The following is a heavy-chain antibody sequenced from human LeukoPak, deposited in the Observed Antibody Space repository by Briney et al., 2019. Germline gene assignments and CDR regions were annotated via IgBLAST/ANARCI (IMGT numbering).Heavy chain of an antibody. D-gene: IGHD2-21*01. CDR1: GFTLSTYN. Sequence: GGSLRLSCAASGFTLSTYNMKWVRQAPRKGLEWVSSISTSSSYIYYADSVKGRFTISRDNARNSLYLQMNSLRAEDTAVYYCCGASFDYWGQGTLVTVSS. J-gene: IGHJ4*02. CDR2: ISTSSSYI. V-gene: IGHV3-21*01. CDR3: CGASFDY.